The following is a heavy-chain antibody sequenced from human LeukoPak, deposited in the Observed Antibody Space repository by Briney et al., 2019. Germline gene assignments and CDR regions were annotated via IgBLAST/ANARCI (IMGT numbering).Heavy chain of an antibody. J-gene: IGHJ6*03. CDR3: TRGSIAYYYMDV. Sequence: PSETLSLTCTVSGGSISYFYWSWIRQPAGKGLEWIGRIYTSGSTNYNPSLKSRVTMSVDTSKNQFSLKLSSVTAADTAVYYCTRGSIAYYYMDVWGKGTTVTISS. CDR2: IYTSGST. V-gene: IGHV4-4*07. CDR1: GGSISYFY. D-gene: IGHD3-22*01.